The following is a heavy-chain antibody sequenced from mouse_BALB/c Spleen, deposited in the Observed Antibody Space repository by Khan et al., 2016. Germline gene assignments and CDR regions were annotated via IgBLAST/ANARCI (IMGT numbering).Heavy chain of an antibody. Sequence: EVQLQESGPGLVKPSQSLSLTCTVTGYSITSDYAWNWIRQFPGNKLEWMGYISYSGRTSYNPSLKSRISITRDTSKNQFFLQLNSVTTEDTATYYCEIGGYFDVWGAGTTVTVSS. CDR3: EIGGYFDV. J-gene: IGHJ1*01. D-gene: IGHD3-1*01. CDR1: GYSITSDYA. V-gene: IGHV3-2*02. CDR2: ISYSGRT.